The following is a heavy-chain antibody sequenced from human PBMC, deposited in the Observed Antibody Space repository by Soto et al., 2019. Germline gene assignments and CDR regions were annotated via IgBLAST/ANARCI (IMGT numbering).Heavy chain of an antibody. D-gene: IGHD3-9*01. CDR1: GFTFSYYW. CDR3: VRGSNDWEGMVF. Sequence: GGSLRLSCAASGFTFSYYWMHWGREVPGKRQVWVSYINPDGSDTAYADSGKGRSTISRDDAQSTLYLQMNSMRAEVKAVYYFVRGSNDWEGMVFWVQGTTVTVSS. J-gene: IGHJ6*02. V-gene: IGHV3-74*01. CDR2: INPDGSDT.